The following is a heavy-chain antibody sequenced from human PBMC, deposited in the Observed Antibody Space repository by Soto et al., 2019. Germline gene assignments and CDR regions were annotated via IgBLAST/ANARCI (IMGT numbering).Heavy chain of an antibody. J-gene: IGHJ4*02. CDR1: GFTFSTCV. D-gene: IGHD3-3*01. CDR2: LGYDGSNK. Sequence: GGSLRLSCAASGFTFSTCVMHWVRQAPGKGLEWVAVLGYDGSNKFYADSVKGRFTISRDNSKNTLYLQMNSLRAEDTAVYYCANGAYYDFWSVPPEDYWGQGTLVTVYS. CDR3: ANGAYYDFWSVPPEDY. V-gene: IGHV3-30*18.